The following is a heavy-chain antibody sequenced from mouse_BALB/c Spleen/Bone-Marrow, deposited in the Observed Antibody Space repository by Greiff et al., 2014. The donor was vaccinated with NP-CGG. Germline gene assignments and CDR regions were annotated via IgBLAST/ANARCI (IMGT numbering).Heavy chain of an antibody. CDR3: ARQRDGSYAMDY. Sequence: DVKLVESGGGLVKPGGSLKLSCAASGFTFSSYAMSWVRQTPEKRLEWVATISSGGSYTYYPDSVQGRFTISRDNAKNTLYLQMSSLRSEDTAMYYCARQRDGSYAMDYWGQGTSVTVSS. V-gene: IGHV5-9-3*01. D-gene: IGHD2-3*01. J-gene: IGHJ4*01. CDR1: GFTFSSYA. CDR2: ISSGGSYT.